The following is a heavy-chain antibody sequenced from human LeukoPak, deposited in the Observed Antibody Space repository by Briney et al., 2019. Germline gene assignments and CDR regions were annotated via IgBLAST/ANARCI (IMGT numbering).Heavy chain of an antibody. CDR3: ARGTNNDFWSGQYYFDY. CDR1: GGSISSGGYY. D-gene: IGHD3-3*01. Sequence: SETLSLTCTVSGGSISSGGYYWSWIRQHPGKGLEWIGYIYYSGSTYYNPSLKSRVTISVDTSKNQFSLKLSSVTAADTAVYYCARGTNNDFWSGQYYFDYWGQGTLVTVSS. J-gene: IGHJ4*02. V-gene: IGHV4-31*03. CDR2: IYYSGST.